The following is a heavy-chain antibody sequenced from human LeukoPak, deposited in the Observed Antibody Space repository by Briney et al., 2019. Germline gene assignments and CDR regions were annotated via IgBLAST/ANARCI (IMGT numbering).Heavy chain of an antibody. CDR3: ARAPYTTGRSFYFDS. V-gene: IGHV3-33*01. D-gene: IGHD2-2*02. J-gene: IGHJ4*02. Sequence: PGRPLRFSCAASGFTFRNYGMHWVRQAPGKGLEWVAIIWYDGSKNYYADSVKGRFAISRDNFNNTLYLQMNSLRAEDTALYYCARAPYTTGRSFYFDSWGQGTLVTVSS. CDR2: IWYDGSKN. CDR1: GFTFRNYG.